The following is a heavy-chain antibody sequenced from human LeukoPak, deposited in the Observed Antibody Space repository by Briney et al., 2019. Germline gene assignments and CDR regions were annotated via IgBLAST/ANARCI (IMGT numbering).Heavy chain of an antibody. V-gene: IGHV4-39*07. D-gene: IGHD3-22*01. J-gene: IGHJ4*02. CDR2: IYHSGST. Sequence: SETLSLTCTVSGGSISSSSYYWGWIRQPPGKGLEWIGSIYHSGSTYYNPSLKSRVTISVDTSKNQFSLKLSSVTAADTAVYYCARADSSGYSYYFDYWGQGTLVTVSS. CDR3: ARADSSGYSYYFDY. CDR1: GGSISSSSYY.